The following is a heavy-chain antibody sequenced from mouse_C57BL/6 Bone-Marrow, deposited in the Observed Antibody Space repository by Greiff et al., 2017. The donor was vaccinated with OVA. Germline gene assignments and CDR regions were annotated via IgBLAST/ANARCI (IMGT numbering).Heavy chain of an antibody. CDR1: GYSITSGYY. V-gene: IGHV3-6*01. D-gene: IGHD2-4*01. J-gene: IGHJ2*01. CDR2: ISYDGSN. Sequence: EVKLQESGPGLVKPSQSLSLTCSVTGYSITSGYYWNWIRQFPGNKLEWMGYISYDGSNNYNPSLKNRISITRDTSKNQFFLKLNSVTTEDTATYYCARGFYDYDDSLFDYWGQGTTLTVSS. CDR3: ARGFYDYDDSLFDY.